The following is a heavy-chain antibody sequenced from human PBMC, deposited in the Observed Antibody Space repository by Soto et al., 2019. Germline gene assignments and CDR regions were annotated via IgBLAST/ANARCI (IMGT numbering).Heavy chain of an antibody. D-gene: IGHD3-22*01. CDR2: IYYSGST. V-gene: IGHV4-39*01. CDR3: ARLSIVTMIVVVKGYYFDC. CDR1: VGSISIRTYD. J-gene: IGHJ4*02. Sequence: NPSETLPLTCTLFVGSISIRTYDWRWIRQPPGKRRERIGSIYYSGSTYYNPSLKSRVTISVDTSKNQFSLKLSSVTAADTAVYYCARLSIVTMIVVVKGYYFDCWGQGTVVPLSS.